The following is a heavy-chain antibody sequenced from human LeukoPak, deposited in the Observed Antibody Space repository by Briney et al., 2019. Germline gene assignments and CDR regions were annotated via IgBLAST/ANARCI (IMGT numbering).Heavy chain of an antibody. CDR2: IKSKVNGETT. V-gene: IGHV3-15*01. CDR1: GLIFSNAW. D-gene: IGHD3-16*01. CDR3: TKDLPFTRGGVIVD. Sequence: PGGSLRLSCAASGLIFSNAWMTWVRQAPGKGLEWVGRIKSKVNGETTDYGEPVQGRFTISRDDSKNMLYLQMNSLTSEDKAMYYCTKDLPFTRGGVIVDWGQGTLVTVSS. J-gene: IGHJ4*02.